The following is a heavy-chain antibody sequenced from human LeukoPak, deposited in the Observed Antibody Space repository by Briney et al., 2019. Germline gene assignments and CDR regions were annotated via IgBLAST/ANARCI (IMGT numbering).Heavy chain of an antibody. Sequence: GGSLRLSCAASGFTFSSYAMSSVRQAPGKGLEWVSAISGSGGSTYYADSVKGRFTISRDNSKNTLYLQMNSLRAEDTAVYYCAKGNSGYGYFDYWGQGTLVTVSS. J-gene: IGHJ4*02. CDR3: AKGNSGYGYFDY. V-gene: IGHV3-23*01. CDR1: GFTFSSYA. D-gene: IGHD3-22*01. CDR2: ISGSGGST.